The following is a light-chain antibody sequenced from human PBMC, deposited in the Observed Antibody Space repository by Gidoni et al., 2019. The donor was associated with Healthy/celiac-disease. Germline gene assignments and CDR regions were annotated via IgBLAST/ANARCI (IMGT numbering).Light chain of an antibody. CDR3: QQSYTTPLT. Sequence: DIQMTQFPSSLSASVGDRVTITCRARQTIDNYLIWYQQKPGKAPNLLIYAASSLQSGVPSRFSGSGSGTDFTLTISSLQPEDFATYYCQQSYTTPLTFGGGTKVEIK. V-gene: IGKV1-39*01. CDR2: AAS. CDR1: QTIDNY. J-gene: IGKJ4*01.